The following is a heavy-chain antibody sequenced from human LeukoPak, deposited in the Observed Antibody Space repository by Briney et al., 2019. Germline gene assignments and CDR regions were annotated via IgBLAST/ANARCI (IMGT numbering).Heavy chain of an antibody. D-gene: IGHD6-13*01. V-gene: IGHV4-59*01. CDR2: ISNSGIT. CDR3: ARSGGYSSSWSP. J-gene: IGHJ5*02. Sequence: PSETLSLTCTVSGGSISTYYWNWIRQPPGKGLEWIGYISNSGITTYNPSLKSRVTISVDSSKSQFSLKLNSVTAADTAVYYCARSGGYSSSWSPWGQGTLVTVSS. CDR1: GGSISTYY.